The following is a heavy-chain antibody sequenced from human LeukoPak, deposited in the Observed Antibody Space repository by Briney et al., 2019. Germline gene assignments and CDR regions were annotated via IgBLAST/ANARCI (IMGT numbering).Heavy chain of an antibody. CDR2: ISSSSSII. CDR3: AREGSGYDPIDY. J-gene: IGHJ4*02. V-gene: IGHV3-48*01. D-gene: IGHD5-12*01. Sequence: PGGSLRLSCAASGFTFSSYSMNWVRQAPGKGLERVSYISSSSSIIYYADSVKGRFTISRDNAKNSLYLQMNSLRAEDTAVYYCAREGSGYDPIDYWGQGTLVTVSS. CDR1: GFTFSSYS.